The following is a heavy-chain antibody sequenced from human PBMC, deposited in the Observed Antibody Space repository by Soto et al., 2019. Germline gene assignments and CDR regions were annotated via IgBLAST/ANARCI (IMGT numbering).Heavy chain of an antibody. CDR2: INPSGGST. J-gene: IGHJ3*02. CDR1: GYAFTSYY. Sequence: ASVKVSCKASGYAFTSYYMHWVRQAPGQGLEWMGIINPSGGSTSYAQKFQGRVTMTRDTSTSTVYMQMNSLKTEDTAVYYCTSLDPLYVGAILFDAFDIWGQGTMVTVSS. V-gene: IGHV1-46*03. D-gene: IGHD1-26*01. CDR3: TSLDPLYVGAILFDAFDI.